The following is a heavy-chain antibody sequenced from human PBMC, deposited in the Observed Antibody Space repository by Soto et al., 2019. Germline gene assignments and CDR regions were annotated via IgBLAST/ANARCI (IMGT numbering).Heavy chain of an antibody. CDR1: GFTFSSYW. CDR2: IKQDGSEK. D-gene: IGHD3-10*01. J-gene: IGHJ4*02. CDR3: ASPALIWLGEPRDLDY. V-gene: IGHV3-7*01. Sequence: PGGSLRLSCAASGFTFSSYWMSWVRQAPGKGLEWVANIKQDGSEKYYVDSVKGRFTISGDNAKNSLYLQMNSLRAEDTAVYYCASPALIWLGEPRDLDYWGQGTLVTVSS.